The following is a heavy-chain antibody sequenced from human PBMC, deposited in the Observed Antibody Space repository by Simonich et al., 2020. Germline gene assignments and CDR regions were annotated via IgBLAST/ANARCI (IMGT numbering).Heavy chain of an antibody. CDR3: ACLGTGDAFDI. CDR2: IKKDRSEK. CDR1: GFTFSSYW. V-gene: IGHV3-7*01. J-gene: IGHJ3*02. D-gene: IGHD3-9*01. Sequence: EVQLVESGGGLVQPGGSLRLSCAASGFTFSSYWMSWVRQAPGKGVVGVAKIKKDRSEKNYVGAVKGRFTISRDNAKNSRYLQMNSLRAEDTAVYYCACLGTGDAFDIWGQGTMVTVSS.